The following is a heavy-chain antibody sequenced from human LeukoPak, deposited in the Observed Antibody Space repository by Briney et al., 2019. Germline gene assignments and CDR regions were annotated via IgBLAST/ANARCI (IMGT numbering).Heavy chain of an antibody. CDR1: GFTFSSYA. CDR3: AREHRSSSLFRYDSSEGIDY. V-gene: IGHV3-30*04. CDR2: ISYDGSNK. D-gene: IGHD3-22*01. J-gene: IGHJ4*02. Sequence: GGSLRLSCAASGFTFSSYAMHWVRQAPGKGLEWVAVISYDGSNKYYADSVKGRFTISRDNSKNTLYLQMNSLRAEDTAVYYCAREHRSSSLFRYDSSEGIDYWGQGTLVTVSS.